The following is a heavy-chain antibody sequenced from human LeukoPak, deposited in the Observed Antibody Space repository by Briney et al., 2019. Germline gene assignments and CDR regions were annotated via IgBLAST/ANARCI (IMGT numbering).Heavy chain of an antibody. CDR3: ARHSLSYYDILTGYSSPFDY. Sequence: SETLSLTCTVSGGSISSSSYYWGWIRRPPGKGLEWIGSIYYSGSTYYNPSLKSRVTISVDTSKNQFSLKLSSVTAADTAVYYCARHSLSYYDILTGYSSPFDYWGQGTLVTVSS. D-gene: IGHD3-9*01. V-gene: IGHV4-39*01. CDR1: GGSISSSSYY. CDR2: IYYSGST. J-gene: IGHJ4*02.